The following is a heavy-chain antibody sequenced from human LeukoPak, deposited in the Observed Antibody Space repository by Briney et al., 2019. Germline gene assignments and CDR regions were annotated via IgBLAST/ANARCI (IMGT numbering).Heavy chain of an antibody. D-gene: IGHD3-22*01. CDR3: ARLTKYYDSSGYYYNFDY. J-gene: IGHJ4*02. V-gene: IGHV4-39*01. CDR1: GGSISSYY. CDR2: IYYSGST. Sequence: SETLSLTCTVSGGSISSYYWGWIRQPPGKGLEWIGSIYYSGSTYYNPSLKSRVTISVDTSKNQFSLKLSSVTAADTAVYYCARLTKYYDSSGYYYNFDYWGQGTLVTVSS.